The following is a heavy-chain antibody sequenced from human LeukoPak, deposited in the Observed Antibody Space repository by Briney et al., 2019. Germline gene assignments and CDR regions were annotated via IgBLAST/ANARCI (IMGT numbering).Heavy chain of an antibody. D-gene: IGHD2-15*01. CDR2: IYYSGST. CDR3: ARVGCSGGSCYPYY. CDR1: GGSISSGGYY. Sequence: SQTLSLTCTVSGGSISSGGYYWSWIRQHPGKGLEWIGYIYYSGSTYYNPSLKSRVTISVDTSKNQFSLKLSSVTAADTAVYYCARVGCSGGSCYPYYWGQGTLVTVSP. J-gene: IGHJ4*02. V-gene: IGHV4-30-4*08.